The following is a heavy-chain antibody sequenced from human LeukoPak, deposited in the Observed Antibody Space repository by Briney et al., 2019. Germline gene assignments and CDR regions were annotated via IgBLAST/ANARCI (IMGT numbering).Heavy chain of an antibody. CDR3: ARQAGGDGYNPAWFDP. CDR1: GGSISSSNW. Sequence: PSETLSLTCAVSGGSISSSNWWSWVRQPPGKGLEWIGEIYHSGSTNYNPSLKSRVAISVDKSKNQFSLKLSSVTAADTAVYYCARQAGGDGYNPAWFDPWGQGTLVTVSS. J-gene: IGHJ5*02. CDR2: IYHSGST. D-gene: IGHD5-24*01. V-gene: IGHV4-4*02.